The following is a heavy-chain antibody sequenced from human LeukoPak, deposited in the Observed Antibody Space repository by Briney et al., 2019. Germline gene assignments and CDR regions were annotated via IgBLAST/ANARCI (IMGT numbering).Heavy chain of an antibody. CDR2: IYTSGST. V-gene: IGHV4-61*02. CDR3: ARGSWFGELFDY. D-gene: IGHD3-10*01. J-gene: IGHJ4*02. CDR1: GGSISSSSYY. Sequence: PSETLSLTCTVSGGSISSSSYYWGWIRQPAGKGLEWIGRIYTSGSTNYNPSLKSRVTMSVDTSKNQFSLKLSSVTAADTAVYYCARGSWFGELFDYWGQGALVTVSS.